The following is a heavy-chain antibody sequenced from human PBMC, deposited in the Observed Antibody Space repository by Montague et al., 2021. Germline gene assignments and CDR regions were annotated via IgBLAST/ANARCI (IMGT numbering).Heavy chain of an antibody. CDR1: GFSFSRYW. J-gene: IGHJ3*02. D-gene: IGHD6-13*01. Sequence: SPRLSCAASGFSFSRYWMHWVRQAPGKGLLWVSRITLDGSSTTFADSVKGRFTTSRDNAKATLYLQMNSLRVEDTAVYYCARNLASAAPGAFDIWGQGTMVTVSS. CDR3: ARNLASAAPGAFDI. V-gene: IGHV3-74*01. CDR2: ITLDGSST.